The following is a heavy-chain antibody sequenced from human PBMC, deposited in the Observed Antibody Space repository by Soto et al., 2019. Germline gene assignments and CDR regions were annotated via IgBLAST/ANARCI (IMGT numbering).Heavy chain of an antibody. CDR3: ARWFWNYAYFDP. CDR2: INPNSGGT. CDR1: GYTFTGYY. D-gene: IGHD1-7*01. V-gene: IGHV1-2*02. Sequence: ASVKVSFKASGYTFTGYYMHWLRQAPGQGLEWMGWINPNSGGTNYAQKFQGRVTMTRDTSISTAYMELSRLRSDDTAVYYCARWFWNYAYFDPWGQGTLVTVSS. J-gene: IGHJ5*02.